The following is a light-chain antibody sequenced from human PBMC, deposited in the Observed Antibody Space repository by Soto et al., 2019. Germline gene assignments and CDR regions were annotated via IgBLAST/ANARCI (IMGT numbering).Light chain of an antibody. CDR1: SSDFGGYNY. CDR2: DVS. V-gene: IGLV2-14*03. J-gene: IGLJ2*01. CDR3: SSYTSSSTLL. Sequence: QPVLTQPASVSGSPGQSITISCTGTSSDFGGYNYVSWYQHHPGKAPKLMIYDVSNRPSGVSDRFSGSKSGNTASLTVSGLQAEDEADYYCSSYTSSSTLLFGGGTKLTVL.